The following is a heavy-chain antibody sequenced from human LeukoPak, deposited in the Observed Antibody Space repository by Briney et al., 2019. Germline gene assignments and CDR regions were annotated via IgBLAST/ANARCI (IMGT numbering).Heavy chain of an antibody. V-gene: IGHV1-69*05. CDR3: ARTMYSSGWFFDY. Sequence: SVKVSCKASGGTFSSYAISWVRQAPGQGLEWMGGIIPIFGTANYAQKFQGRVTITTDKSTSTAYMELSSLRSEDTAVYYCARTMYSSGWFFDYWGQGTLVTVSS. CDR1: GGTFSSYA. D-gene: IGHD6-19*01. CDR2: IIPIFGTA. J-gene: IGHJ4*02.